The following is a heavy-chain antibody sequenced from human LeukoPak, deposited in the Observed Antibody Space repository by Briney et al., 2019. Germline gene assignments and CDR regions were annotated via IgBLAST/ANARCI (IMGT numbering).Heavy chain of an antibody. V-gene: IGHV3-74*03. CDR3: ARVSSPPRCHFDY. D-gene: IGHD3-16*01. J-gene: IGHJ4*02. CDR1: GFSFSSYW. Sequence: GGSLRLSCAASGFSFSSYWMHWVSQAPGKGLVWVARISPDGSSALSAHSVRGRFTTSTDNADNTLYLQFNSLRAADTPVYYCARVSSPPRCHFDYWGQGTLVTVSS. CDR2: ISPDGSSA.